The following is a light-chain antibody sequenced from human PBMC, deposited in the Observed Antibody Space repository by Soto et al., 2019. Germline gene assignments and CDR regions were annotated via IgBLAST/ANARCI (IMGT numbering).Light chain of an antibody. CDR1: RSNIGKNC. CDR2: RYN. V-gene: IGLV1-47*01. CDR3: AKWDDRLNGYV. Sequence: QSVLTRPPSASGTSGQRVSISCSGSRSNIGKNCVYWLQQLPGTALKLLISRYNQRTSGVPDRFSGSRAGTSASLSICGLRSEDEADYFCAKWDDRLNGYVCGTGTKVTVL. J-gene: IGLJ1*01.